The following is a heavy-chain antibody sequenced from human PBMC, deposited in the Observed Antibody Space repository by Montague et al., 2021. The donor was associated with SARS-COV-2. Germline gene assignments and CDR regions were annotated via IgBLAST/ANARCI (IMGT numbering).Heavy chain of an antibody. J-gene: IGHJ4*02. V-gene: IGHV4-59*08. CDR2: LYYSRST. CDR1: GGSISDYY. D-gene: IGHD6-19*01. Sequence: SETLSLTCSVSGGSISDYYWSWIRQPPGKGLEWIGHLYYSRSTTYKPSLKSRVTMSVDTSKNQFSLKLSSVTAADTAVYYCATTPSCRSGWSLDYWGQGTLVTVSS. CDR3: ATTPSCRSGWSLDY.